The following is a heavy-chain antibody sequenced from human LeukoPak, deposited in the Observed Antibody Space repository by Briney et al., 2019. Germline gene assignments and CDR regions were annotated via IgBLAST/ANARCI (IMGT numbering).Heavy chain of an antibody. V-gene: IGHV3-48*04. CDR1: EFTFSSYS. D-gene: IGHD6-13*01. Sequence: GGSLRLSCAASEFTFSSYSMSWVRQAPGKGLEWVSHISSGSSTIYYADSVKGRFTISRDDAKNSLYLQMNSLRAEDTAVYYCARGRYASSWYCDYWGQGTLVTVSS. CDR2: ISSGSSTI. J-gene: IGHJ4*02. CDR3: ARGRYASSWYCDY.